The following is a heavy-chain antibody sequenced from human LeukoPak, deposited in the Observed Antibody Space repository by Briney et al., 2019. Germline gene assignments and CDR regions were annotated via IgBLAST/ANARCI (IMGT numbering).Heavy chain of an antibody. V-gene: IGHV1-69*13. Sequence: SVEVSCKASGGTFSSYAINWVRQAPGQGLEWMGGIIPIFGTANYAQKFQGRVTITADESTSTAYMELSSLRSEDTAIYYCARSQGGYYYDSSGYYALDYWGQGTLVTVSS. CDR1: GGTFSSYA. CDR3: ARSQGGYYYDSSGYYALDY. J-gene: IGHJ4*02. D-gene: IGHD3-22*01. CDR2: IIPIFGTA.